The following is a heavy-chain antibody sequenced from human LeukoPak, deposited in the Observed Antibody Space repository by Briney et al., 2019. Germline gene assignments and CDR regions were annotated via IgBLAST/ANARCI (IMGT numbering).Heavy chain of an antibody. Sequence: PGGSLRLSCAASGFTFSSYAMSWVRQAPGKGLEWVSAISGSGGSTYYADSVKGRFTISRDNSKNTLYLQMNSLRAEDTAVYYCYPARSSTSCYPWGQGTLVTVSS. J-gene: IGHJ4*02. CDR2: ISGSGGST. CDR3: YPARSSTSCYP. CDR1: GFTFSSYA. V-gene: IGHV3-23*01. D-gene: IGHD2-2*01.